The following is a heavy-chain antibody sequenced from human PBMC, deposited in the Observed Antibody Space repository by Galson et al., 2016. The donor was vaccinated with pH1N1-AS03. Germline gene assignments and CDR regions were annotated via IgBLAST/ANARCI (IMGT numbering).Heavy chain of an antibody. Sequence: SLRLSCATSGFTFSSYGMTWVRQAPGKGLEWVSSISVTGGSTYYADSVKGRFTISRDHSKNPQDLQMRSLRAEDTAVYYCAKDRSSWPPGWGSVDSWGQGTLVTVSS. V-gene: IGHV3-23*01. CDR3: AKDRSSWPPGWGSVDS. CDR2: ISVTGGST. D-gene: IGHD6-13*01. J-gene: IGHJ4*02. CDR1: GFTFSSYG.